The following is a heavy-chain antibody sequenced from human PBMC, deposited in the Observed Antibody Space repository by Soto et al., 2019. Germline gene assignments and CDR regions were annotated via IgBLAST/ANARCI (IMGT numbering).Heavy chain of an antibody. CDR2: ISHSGTSK. J-gene: IGHJ5*02. V-gene: IGHV3-30*18. D-gene: IGHD6-19*01. CDR3: AKDWGSSGWFNWFNP. CDR1: GFTVATTG. Sequence: QVQLVESGGGVVQPGESLKVACAASGFTVATTGMHWVRRAPGKGLEWVAMISHSGTSKVYIDSVQGRFTISRDNAKNNLYLQMSSLRPEDTAIYYCAKDWGSSGWFNWFNPWGQGVLVTVSS.